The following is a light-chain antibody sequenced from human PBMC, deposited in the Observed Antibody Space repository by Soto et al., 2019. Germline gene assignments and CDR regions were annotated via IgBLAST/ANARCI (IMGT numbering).Light chain of an antibody. CDR1: SSDVGNYKY. J-gene: IGLJ1*01. CDR2: EVS. CDR3: FSYSSSCPYV. Sequence: QSVLTQPASVSGSPGQSITISCTGTSSDVGNYKYVSWYQQHPGKAPKLMIYEVSNRPSGVSNRFSGSKSGNTASLTISGLQAEDETDYFFFSYSSSCPYVFGNGPMSP. V-gene: IGLV2-14*01.